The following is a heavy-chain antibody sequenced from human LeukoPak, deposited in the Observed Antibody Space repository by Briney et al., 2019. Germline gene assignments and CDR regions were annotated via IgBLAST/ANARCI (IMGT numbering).Heavy chain of an antibody. D-gene: IGHD6-13*01. Sequence: PSETLSLTCTVSGGSISSYYWSWIRQPPGKGLEWIGEINHSGSTNYNPSLKSRVTISVDTSKNQFSLKLSSVTAADTAVYYCARRAAGPFDYWGQGTLVTVSS. V-gene: IGHV4-34*01. CDR3: ARRAAGPFDY. J-gene: IGHJ4*02. CDR1: GGSISSYY. CDR2: INHSGST.